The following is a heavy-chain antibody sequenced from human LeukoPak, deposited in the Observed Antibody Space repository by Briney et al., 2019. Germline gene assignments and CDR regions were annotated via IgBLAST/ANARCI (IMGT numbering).Heavy chain of an antibody. Sequence: VASVKVSCKASGGTFSSYAISWVRQAPGQGLEWMGGIIPIFGTANYAQKFQGRVTITADESTSTAYMELSSLRSEDTAVYYCARASRSGSYYKTGYYYMDVWGKGTTVTISS. CDR3: ARASRSGSYYKTGYYYMDV. CDR2: IIPIFGTA. D-gene: IGHD3-10*01. CDR1: GGTFSSYA. J-gene: IGHJ6*03. V-gene: IGHV1-69*01.